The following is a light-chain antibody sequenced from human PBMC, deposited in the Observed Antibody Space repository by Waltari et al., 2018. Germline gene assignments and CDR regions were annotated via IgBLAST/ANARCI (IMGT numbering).Light chain of an antibody. CDR3: SSFTSRHLYV. V-gene: IGLV2-14*01. J-gene: IGLJ1*01. Sequence: QSALTQPASEAGSPGQSITIPRTGSSSGVGGYNDVPWYQQYPGKVPKIMIYEVNNRPSGVSSRFSGSKSGNTASLTISGLQADDEADYYCSSFTSRHLYVFGTGTAVTVL. CDR2: EVN. CDR1: SSGVGGYND.